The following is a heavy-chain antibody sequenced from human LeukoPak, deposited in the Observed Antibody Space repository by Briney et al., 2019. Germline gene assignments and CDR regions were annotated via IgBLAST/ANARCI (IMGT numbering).Heavy chain of an antibody. D-gene: IGHD2-21*02. CDR3: ATCSGDLFNFGY. V-gene: IGHV3-21*01. CDR1: SCAIKSYS. Sequence: GGSLSLSCAASSCAIKSYSMNWVRQAPGKGLEWVSSISSSGTYIYYADSVKGRFTISRDDAKNSLYLQMNILRAEQTAVYFCATCSGDLFNFGYWGQGTLVTVSS. J-gene: IGHJ4*02. CDR2: ISSSGTYI.